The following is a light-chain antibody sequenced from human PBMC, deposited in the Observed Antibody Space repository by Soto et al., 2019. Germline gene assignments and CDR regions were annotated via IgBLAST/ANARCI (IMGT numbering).Light chain of an antibody. V-gene: IGLV2-14*01. CDR3: SSYTSSSTRV. Sequence: QSALTQPASVSGSPGQSITISCTGTSSDVGGYNYVSWYQQHPGKAPKLMIYEVSNRPSGVSNRFSGSKSSNTASLTISGLRAEDEADYYCSSYTSSSTRVFGTGTKVTVL. J-gene: IGLJ1*01. CDR2: EVS. CDR1: SSDVGGYNY.